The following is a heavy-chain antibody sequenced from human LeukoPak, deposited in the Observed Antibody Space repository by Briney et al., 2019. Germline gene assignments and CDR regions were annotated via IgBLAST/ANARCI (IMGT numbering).Heavy chain of an antibody. Sequence: GGSLRLSCAASGFTFSSSWMSWVRQAPGKGLEWVSVIYSGGSTYYADSVKGRFTISRDNSKNTLYLQMNSLRAEDTAVYYCAREDRGDYYYYMDVWGKGTTVTVSS. CDR1: GFTFSSSW. J-gene: IGHJ6*03. CDR3: AREDRGDYYYYMDV. D-gene: IGHD3-10*01. V-gene: IGHV3-53*01. CDR2: IYSGGST.